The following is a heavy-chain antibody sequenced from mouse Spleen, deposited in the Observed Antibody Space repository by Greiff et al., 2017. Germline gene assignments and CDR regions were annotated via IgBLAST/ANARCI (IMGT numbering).Heavy chain of an antibody. D-gene: IGHD4-1*01. Sequence: EVKVEESGGGLVKPGGSLKLSCAASGFTFSDYGMHWVRQAPEKGLEWVAYISSGSSTIYYADTVKGRFAISRDNAKNTLFLQMTSLRSEDTAMYYCARCNWDYFDYWGQGTTLTVSS. CDR2: ISSGSSTI. CDR3: ARCNWDYFDY. CDR1: GFTFSDYG. V-gene: IGHV5-17*01. J-gene: IGHJ2*01.